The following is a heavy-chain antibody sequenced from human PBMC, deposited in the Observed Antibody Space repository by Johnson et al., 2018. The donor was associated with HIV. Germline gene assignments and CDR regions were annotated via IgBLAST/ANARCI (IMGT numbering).Heavy chain of an antibody. CDR1: GFSFSGYG. D-gene: IGHD3/OR15-3a*01. CDR3: ARDWDWHGTFDI. CDR2: IRYDGSNK. J-gene: IGHJ3*02. V-gene: IGHV3-30*02. Sequence: QVQLVESGGGVVQPGGSLRLSCAASGFSFSGYGMHWVRQAPGKRLEWMTFIRYDGSNKYYADSVKGRFTISGDNSKNTLYLQMNRLRDGDPAVYYCARDWDWHGTFDIWGQGTMVTVSS.